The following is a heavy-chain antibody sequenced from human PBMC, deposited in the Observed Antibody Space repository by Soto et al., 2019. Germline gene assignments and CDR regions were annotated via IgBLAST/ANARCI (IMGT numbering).Heavy chain of an antibody. D-gene: IGHD2-15*01. CDR1: GGSISSGDYY. Sequence: PSETLSLTCTVSGGSISSGDYYWSWIRQPPGKGLEWIGYIYYSGSTYYNPSLKSRVTISVDTSKNQFSLKLSSVTAADTAVYYCAREEELGYCSGGSCYTGSRWGQGTLVTVSS. CDR3: AREEELGYCSGGSCYTGSR. V-gene: IGHV4-30-4*01. CDR2: IYYSGST. J-gene: IGHJ4*02.